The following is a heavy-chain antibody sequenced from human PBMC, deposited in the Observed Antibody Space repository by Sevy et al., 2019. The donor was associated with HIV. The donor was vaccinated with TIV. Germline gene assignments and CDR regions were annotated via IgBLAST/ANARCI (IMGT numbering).Heavy chain of an antibody. CDR2: INSISTYI. J-gene: IGHJ4*02. Sequence: GGSLRLSCAASGFPFSSYSMHWVRQAPGKGLEWVSSINSISTYIYNANSVKGRFTISRDNAKNSLYLQMNSLRAEDTAVYYCARGPDYYDSSGYYYQWGQGTLVTVSS. CDR1: GFPFSSYS. CDR3: ARGPDYYDSSGYYYQ. V-gene: IGHV3-21*01. D-gene: IGHD3-22*01.